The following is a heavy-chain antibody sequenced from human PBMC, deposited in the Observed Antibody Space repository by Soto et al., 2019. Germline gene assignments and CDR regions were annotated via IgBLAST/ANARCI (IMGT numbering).Heavy chain of an antibody. V-gene: IGHV2-5*02. J-gene: IGHJ4*02. D-gene: IGHD3-16*01. Sequence: QITLKESGPTLVKPTQTLTLTCTFSGFSLSTSGVGVGWIRQPPGKAVEWLGLIYWDDDKRYSPSLKTRLTITKDTSKNQVVLTMTNMDPVDTATYYCARRLNVSGGYYFDYWGQGTLVTVSS. CDR1: GFSLSTSGVG. CDR3: ARRLNVSGGYYFDY. CDR2: IYWDDDK.